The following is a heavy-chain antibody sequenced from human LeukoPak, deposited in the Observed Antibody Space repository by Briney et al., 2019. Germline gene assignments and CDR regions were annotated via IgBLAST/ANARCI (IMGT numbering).Heavy chain of an antibody. CDR2: ISGSGGST. CDR3: EKDPYSGSYYDY. D-gene: IGHD1-26*01. Sequence: PGGSLRLSCAASGFTFSSYGMSWVRQAPGKGLEWVSAISGSGGSTYYADSVKGRFTISRDNSKNTLYLQMNSLRAEDTAVYYCEKDPYSGSYYDYWGQGTLVTVSS. J-gene: IGHJ4*02. CDR1: GFTFSSYG. V-gene: IGHV3-23*01.